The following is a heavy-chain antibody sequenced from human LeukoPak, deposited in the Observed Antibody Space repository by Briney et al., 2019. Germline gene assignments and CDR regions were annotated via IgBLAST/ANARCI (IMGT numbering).Heavy chain of an antibody. CDR2: ISGSGETT. V-gene: IGHV3-23*01. Sequence: PGGSLRLSCAAPGFTFTTYAMSWVRQAPGKGLEWVSAISGSGETTYYADSVKGRFTISRDNSKNTMDLQMNSLRAEDTAVYFCAKDTYDILPPFYYYGVDVWGKGTTVTVSS. CDR1: GFTFTTYA. J-gene: IGHJ6*04. D-gene: IGHD3-9*01. CDR3: AKDTYDILPPFYYYGVDV.